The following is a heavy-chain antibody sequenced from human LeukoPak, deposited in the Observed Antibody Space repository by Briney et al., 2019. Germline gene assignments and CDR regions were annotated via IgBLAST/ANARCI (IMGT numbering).Heavy chain of an antibody. V-gene: IGHV3-23*01. J-gene: IGHJ4*02. CDR2: FGGSGGSI. CDR1: GFTFSTYA. CDR3: ARSDCGGDCHLLDY. Sequence: GGSLRLSCAASGFTFSTYAMSWVRQAPGKGLEWVSHFGGSGGSIYYADPVKGRFTISRDNSKNTLYLQMNSLRAEDTAVYYCARSDCGGDCHLLDYWGQGTLVTVSS. D-gene: IGHD2-21*02.